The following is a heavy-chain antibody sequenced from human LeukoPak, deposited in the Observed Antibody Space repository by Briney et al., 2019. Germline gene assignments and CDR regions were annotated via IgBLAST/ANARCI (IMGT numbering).Heavy chain of an antibody. J-gene: IGHJ4*02. V-gene: IGHV4-39*07. Sequence: PSETLSLTCTVSGGSISSSSYYWGWIRQPPGKGLEWIGSIHYGGSTYYTASLKSRVTISVNTSKNQFSLKLSSVTAADTAVYYCARAYTAGGVYYFDYWGQGTLVTVSS. CDR1: GGSISSSSYY. CDR3: ARAYTAGGVYYFDY. CDR2: IHYGGST. D-gene: IGHD5-18*01.